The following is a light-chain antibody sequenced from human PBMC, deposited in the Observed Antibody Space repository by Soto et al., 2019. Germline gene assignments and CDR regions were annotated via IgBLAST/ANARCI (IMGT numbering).Light chain of an antibody. CDR1: SSDVGAYDY. V-gene: IGLV2-8*01. Sequence: QSALTQPPSASGSPGQSVTISCTGTSSDVGAYDYVSWFQQHPGKAPKLIIYQVTKRPSGVPDRFSGSKSGNTASLTVSGLQAEDEADYYCSSYVFSYNWVFGGGTKLTVL. CDR2: QVT. CDR3: SSYVFSYNWV. J-gene: IGLJ3*02.